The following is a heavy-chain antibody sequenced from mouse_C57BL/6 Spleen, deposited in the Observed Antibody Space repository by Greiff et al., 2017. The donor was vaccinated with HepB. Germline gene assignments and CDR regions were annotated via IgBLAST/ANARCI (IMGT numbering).Heavy chain of an antibody. CDR1: GFTFSDYY. J-gene: IGHJ3*01. CDR2: INYDGSST. CDR3: ARGGGSNYAWFAY. D-gene: IGHD2-5*01. V-gene: IGHV5-16*01. Sequence: EVKLVESEGGLVQPGSSMKLSCTASGFTFSDYYMAWVRQVPEKGLEWVANINYDGSSTYYLDSLKSRFIISRDNAKNILYLQMSSLKSEDTATYYCARGGGSNYAWFAYWGQWTLVTVSA.